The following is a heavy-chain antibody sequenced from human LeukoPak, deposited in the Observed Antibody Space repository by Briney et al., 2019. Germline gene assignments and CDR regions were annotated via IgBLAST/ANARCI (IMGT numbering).Heavy chain of an antibody. D-gene: IGHD5-24*01. CDR1: GGSISSGGYY. CDR2: IYQTGST. J-gene: IGHJ4*02. V-gene: IGHV4-30-2*01. CDR3: ARLEMTTLYFDF. Sequence: ASETLSPTCTVSGGSISSGGYYWSWIRQPPGKGLEWIGYIYQTGSTNYNPSLESRVTISVDRSKNQFSLKLRSVTAADTAVYYCARLEMTTLYFDFWGQGGMVTVSS.